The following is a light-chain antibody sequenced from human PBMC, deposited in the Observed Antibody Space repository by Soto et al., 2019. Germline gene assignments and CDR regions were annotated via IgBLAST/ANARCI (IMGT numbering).Light chain of an antibody. CDR3: QQYGSSPLT. CDR2: GAS. Sequence: EMVLTQSPGTLSLSPGERATLSCGASQSVSNNYLAWYQQKPGQAPRLLIYGASRRATGIPDRFSGSGSGTDFTLTISRLEPEDFAVYSCQQYGSSPLTFGGGTKVEIK. J-gene: IGKJ4*01. V-gene: IGKV3-20*01. CDR1: QSVSNNY.